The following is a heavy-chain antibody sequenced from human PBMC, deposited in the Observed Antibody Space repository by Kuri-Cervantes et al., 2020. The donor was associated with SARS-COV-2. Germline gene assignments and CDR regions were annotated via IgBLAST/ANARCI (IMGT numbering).Heavy chain of an antibody. CDR1: GFTFSSYA. J-gene: IGHJ6*02. Sequence: GGSLRLSCAAFGFTFSSYAMSWVRQAPGKGLEWVSAISGSGDSTYYADSVKGRFTISRDNSKNTLYLQMNSLRAEDTAVYYCAREPSGDGDYYYYYGMDVWGQGTTVTVSS. D-gene: IGHD3-10*01. CDR3: AREPSGDGDYYYYYGMDV. V-gene: IGHV3-23*01. CDR2: ISGSGDST.